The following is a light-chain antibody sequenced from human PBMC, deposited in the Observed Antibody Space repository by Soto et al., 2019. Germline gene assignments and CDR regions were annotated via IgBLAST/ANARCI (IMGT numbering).Light chain of an antibody. V-gene: IGLV2-14*01. Sequence: QSVLTQPASVSGSPGQSITISCTGTSSDVGGYNSVSWYQQHPGKAPKLMIYEVSNRPSGVSNRFSGSKSGNTASLTISGLQAEDEADYYCSSYTSSSTRVFGGGPKLTVL. J-gene: IGLJ2*01. CDR1: SSDVGGYNS. CDR3: SSYTSSSTRV. CDR2: EVS.